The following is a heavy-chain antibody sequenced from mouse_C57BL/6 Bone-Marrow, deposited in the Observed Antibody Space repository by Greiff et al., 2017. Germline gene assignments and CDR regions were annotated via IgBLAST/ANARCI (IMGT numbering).Heavy chain of an antibody. CDR3: AGESIYYDYDGGGY. V-gene: IGHV1-81*01. J-gene: IGHJ2*01. D-gene: IGHD2-4*01. Sequence: VHLVESGAELARPGASVKLSCKASGYTFTSYGISWVKQRTGQGLEWIGEIYPRSGNNYYNEKFKGKATLTADKSSSTAYMELRSLTSEDSAVYFCAGESIYYDYDGGGYWGQGTTLTVSS. CDR2: IYPRSGNN. CDR1: GYTFTSYG.